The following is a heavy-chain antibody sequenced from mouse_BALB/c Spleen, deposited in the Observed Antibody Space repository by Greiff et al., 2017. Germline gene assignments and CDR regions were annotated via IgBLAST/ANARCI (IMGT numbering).Heavy chain of an antibody. CDR1: GFNIKDTY. CDR2: IDPANGNT. CDR3: ARRNYRYDEFAY. Sequence: EVKLEESGAELVKPGASVKLSCTASGFNIKDTYMHWVKQRPEQGLEWIGRIDPANGNTKYDPKFQGKATITADTSSNTAYLQLSSLTSEDTAVYYCARRNYRYDEFAYWGQGTLVTVSA. V-gene: IGHV14-3*02. J-gene: IGHJ3*01. D-gene: IGHD2-14*01.